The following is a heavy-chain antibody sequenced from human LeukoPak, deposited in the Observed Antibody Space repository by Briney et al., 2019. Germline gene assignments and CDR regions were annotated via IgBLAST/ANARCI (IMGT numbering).Heavy chain of an antibody. CDR2: IYSGGST. J-gene: IGHJ6*02. V-gene: IGHV3-53*01. CDR3: ARDMREVSVSFYYYCGMDV. CDR1: GFTVRRNY. D-gene: IGHD2-2*01. Sequence: SGGSLRLSCAVSGFTVRRNYTSWVRQAPGEGLEWVSVIYSGGSTYYADSVKGRFTISRDNSKNTLYLQMNSLRAEDTAVYYCARDMREVSVSFYYYCGMDVWGQGTTVTVSS.